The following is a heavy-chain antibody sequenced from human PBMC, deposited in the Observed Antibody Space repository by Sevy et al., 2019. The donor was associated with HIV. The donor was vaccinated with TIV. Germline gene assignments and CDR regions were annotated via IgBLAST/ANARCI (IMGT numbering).Heavy chain of an antibody. Sequence: ASVKVSCKVSGKNLNDLPMHWVRQAPGKGLEWMGRFDPEDGERIYAKKFQGRVTMTEDTSRDTAYMELNSLRSEDTAMYYCATTREYYEDNSGYLDYWGQGILVTVSS. CDR1: GKNLNDLP. CDR3: ATTREYYEDNSGYLDY. J-gene: IGHJ4*02. CDR2: FDPEDGER. V-gene: IGHV1-24*01. D-gene: IGHD3-16*01.